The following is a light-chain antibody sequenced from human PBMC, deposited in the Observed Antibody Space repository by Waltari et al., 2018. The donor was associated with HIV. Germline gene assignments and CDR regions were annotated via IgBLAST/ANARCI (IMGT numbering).Light chain of an antibody. Sequence: QAGLTQPPSVSKGLRQTATLTCTGNSNNVGFQGAAWLQQHQGPPPKLLSYRNNNRPSGISERLSTSRSGNTASLTITGLQPEDEADYYCSAWDSSLSAWVFGGGTKLTVL. CDR3: SAWDSSLSAWV. CDR1: SNNVGFQG. CDR2: RNN. V-gene: IGLV10-54*01. J-gene: IGLJ3*02.